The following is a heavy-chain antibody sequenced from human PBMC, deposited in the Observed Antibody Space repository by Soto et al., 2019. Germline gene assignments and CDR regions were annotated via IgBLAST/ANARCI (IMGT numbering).Heavy chain of an antibody. CDR3: ARGGAVAANDY. Sequence: QVQLVESGGGVVQPGRSLRLSCAASGFTFSSYGMHWDRQAPGKGLEWVAVIWYDGSNKYYADSVKGRFTISRDNSKNTLYLQMNSLRAEDTAVYYCARGGAVAANDYWGQGTLVTVSS. CDR2: IWYDGSNK. V-gene: IGHV3-33*01. J-gene: IGHJ4*02. D-gene: IGHD6-19*01. CDR1: GFTFSSYG.